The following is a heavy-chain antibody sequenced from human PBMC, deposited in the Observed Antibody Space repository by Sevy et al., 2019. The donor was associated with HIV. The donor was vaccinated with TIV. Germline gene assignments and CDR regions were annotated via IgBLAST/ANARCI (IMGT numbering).Heavy chain of an antibody. CDR3: ARRNPRGYSYGYGGYFDY. CDR1: GGSFSGYY. CDR2: INHSGST. Sequence: SETPSLTCAVYGGSFSGYYWSWIRQPPGKGLEWIGEINHSGSTNYNPSLKSRVTISVDTSKNQFSLKLSSVTAADTAVYYCARRNPRGYSYGYGGYFDYWGQGTLVTVSS. V-gene: IGHV4-34*01. D-gene: IGHD5-18*01. J-gene: IGHJ4*02.